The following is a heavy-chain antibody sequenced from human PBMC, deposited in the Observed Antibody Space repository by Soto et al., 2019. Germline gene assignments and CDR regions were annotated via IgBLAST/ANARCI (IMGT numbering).Heavy chain of an antibody. V-gene: IGHV1-8*01. CDR3: ARIDYDFWSGYLYYFDY. CDR2: MNPNSGNT. Sequence: ASVKVSCKASGYTFTSYDINWVRQATGQGLEWMGWMNPNSGNTGYAQKFQGRVTMTRNTSISTAYMELSSLRSEDTAVYYCARIDYDFWSGYLYYFDYWGQGTLVTVSS. D-gene: IGHD3-3*01. J-gene: IGHJ4*02. CDR1: GYTFTSYD.